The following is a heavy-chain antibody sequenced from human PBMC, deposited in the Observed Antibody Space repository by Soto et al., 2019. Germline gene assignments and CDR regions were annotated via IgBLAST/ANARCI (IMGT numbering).Heavy chain of an antibody. Sequence: ASVKVSCKASGYTFTGYYMHWVRQAPGQGLEWMGWINPNSGGTNYAQKFQGWVTMTRDTSISTAYMELSRLRSDDTAVYYCARDRCSSTSCYDYYYYYYGMDVWRQGTTVTVSS. J-gene: IGHJ6*02. D-gene: IGHD2-2*01. CDR1: GYTFTGYY. CDR3: ARDRCSSTSCYDYYYYYYGMDV. V-gene: IGHV1-2*04. CDR2: INPNSGGT.